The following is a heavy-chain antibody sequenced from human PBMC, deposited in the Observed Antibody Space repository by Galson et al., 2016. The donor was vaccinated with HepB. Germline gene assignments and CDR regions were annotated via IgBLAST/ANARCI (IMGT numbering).Heavy chain of an antibody. D-gene: IGHD3-22*01. CDR3: ARGGYDSSGYYY. J-gene: IGHJ4*02. Sequence: SLRLSCAASGFTFSTYTLNWVRQAPGKGLEWVSHISSSSSTIYYADSVKGRFTISRDNAKNSLYLQMNSLRVEDTAVYYCARGGYDSSGYYYWGQGTLVTVSS. CDR2: ISSSSSTI. CDR1: GFTFSTYT. V-gene: IGHV3-48*04.